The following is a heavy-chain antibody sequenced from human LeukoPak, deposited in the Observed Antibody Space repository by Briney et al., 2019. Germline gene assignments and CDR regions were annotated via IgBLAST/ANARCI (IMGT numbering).Heavy chain of an antibody. J-gene: IGHJ3*01. CDR2: ISGGGGTT. D-gene: IGHD3-9*01. CDR3: AKGLRHFDWQNAFDV. V-gene: IGHV3-23*01. CDR1: GFTFSGYA. Sequence: GGSLRLSCAASGFTFSGYAMSWVRQAPGEGLGWVSAISGGGGTTYYADSAKGRFTISRDNSKNTLYLQMNSLRAEDTAIYYCAKGLRHFDWQNAFDVWGQGTMVTVSS.